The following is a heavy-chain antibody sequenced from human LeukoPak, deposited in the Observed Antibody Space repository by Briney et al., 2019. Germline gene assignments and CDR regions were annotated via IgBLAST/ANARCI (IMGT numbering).Heavy chain of an antibody. CDR3: ARDLVTGILYYYYYMDV. V-gene: IGHV4-39*07. D-gene: IGHD2-21*02. J-gene: IGHJ6*03. CDR1: GGSISSSSYY. CDR2: IYYSGST. Sequence: SETLSLTCTVSGGSISSSSYYWGWIRQPPGKGLGWIGSIYYSGSTYYNPSLKSRVTISVDTSNNQFSLKLSSVTAADTAVYYCARDLVTGILYYYYYMDVWGKGTTVTVSS.